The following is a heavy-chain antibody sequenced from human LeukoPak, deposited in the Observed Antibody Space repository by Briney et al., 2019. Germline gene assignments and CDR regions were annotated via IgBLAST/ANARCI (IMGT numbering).Heavy chain of an antibody. D-gene: IGHD5-24*01. J-gene: IGHJ3*02. CDR2: INHSGST. Sequence: SETLSLTCAVYGGPFSGYYWSWIRQPPGKGLEWIGEINHSGSTNYNPSLKSRVTISVDTSKNQFSLKLSSVTAADTAVYYCATDTNLVDLFQADGHKNEPLGIWGLGTMVTVSS. CDR3: ATDTNLVDLFQADGHKNEPLGI. CDR1: GGPFSGYY. V-gene: IGHV4-34*01.